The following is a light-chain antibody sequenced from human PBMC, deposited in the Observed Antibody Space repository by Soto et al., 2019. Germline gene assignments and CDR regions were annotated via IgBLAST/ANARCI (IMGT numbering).Light chain of an antibody. CDR2: WAS. J-gene: IGKJ4*01. CDR1: QSVLHSSNNKNY. V-gene: IGKV4-1*01. CDR3: QQSYTIPVT. Sequence: DIVMTQSPDSLAVSLGERATINCKSSQSVLHSSNNKNYLTWYQQKPGQPPKLLIYWASTRESGVPDRFSGSGSGTDFTLTISGLQAEDVAVYYCQQSYTIPVTFGGGTKVDIK.